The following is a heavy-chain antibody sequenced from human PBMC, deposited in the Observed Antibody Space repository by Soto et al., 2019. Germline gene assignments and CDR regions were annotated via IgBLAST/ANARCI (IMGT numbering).Heavy chain of an antibody. J-gene: IGHJ6*02. CDR2: IYPGDSDT. CDR1: GYTFTNYW. V-gene: IGHV5-51*01. Sequence: PGESLKISCKGSGYTFTNYWIGWVRQMPGKGPEWMGIIYPGDSDTKYNPSFQGQVTISADKSITTTYLRWSSLKASDTAIYYCAASIFYYGMDVWGQGTTVTVSS. CDR3: AASIFYYGMDV.